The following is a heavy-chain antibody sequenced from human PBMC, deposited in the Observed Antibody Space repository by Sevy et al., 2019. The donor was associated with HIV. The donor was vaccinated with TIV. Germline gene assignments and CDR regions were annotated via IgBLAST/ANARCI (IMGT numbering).Heavy chain of an antibody. CDR3: SRGFDTPRGFDP. CDR1: GGSISSSNW. D-gene: IGHD3-10*01. CDR2: IYHSGST. J-gene: IGHJ5*02. V-gene: IGHV4-4*02. Sequence: SETLSLTCGVSGGSISSSNWWHWVRQPPGKGLEWIGEIYHSGSTNYNPSLKSRVTISVDNSKNQFSLKLNSVTAADTAVYYCSRGFDTPRGFDPWGQEPWSPSPQ.